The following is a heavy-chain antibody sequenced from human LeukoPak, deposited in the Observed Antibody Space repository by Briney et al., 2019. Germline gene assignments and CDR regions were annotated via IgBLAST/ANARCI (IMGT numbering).Heavy chain of an antibody. D-gene: IGHD1/OR15-1a*01. CDR1: GFTFYSYA. J-gene: IGHJ3*02. V-gene: IGHV4-34*01. CDR3: ARGVNNWNIDVFDI. CDR2: IYYSGST. Sequence: PGGSLRLSCAASGFTFYSYAMNWVRQPPGKGLEWVASIYYSGSTNYNPSLKSRVTISVDTSKNQFSLKLSSVTAAETAVYFCARGVNNWNIDVFDIWGQGTMVTVSS.